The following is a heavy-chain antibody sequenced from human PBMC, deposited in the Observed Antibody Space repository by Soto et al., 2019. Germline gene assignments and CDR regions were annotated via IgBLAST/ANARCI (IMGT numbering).Heavy chain of an antibody. CDR3: ARGGSHSSDS. Sequence: EVQLVESGGNLVQPGWSLRLSCAASGFTFSDFWMSWVRRAPGRGLEWVANIKEDGSETYYVDSVEGRFTISRDNATKSLYLQMNSLRAEDTAIYYCARGGSHSSDSWGQGDLVTVSS. V-gene: IGHV3-7*05. CDR1: GFTFSDFW. CDR2: IKEDGSET. D-gene: IGHD1-26*01. J-gene: IGHJ4*02.